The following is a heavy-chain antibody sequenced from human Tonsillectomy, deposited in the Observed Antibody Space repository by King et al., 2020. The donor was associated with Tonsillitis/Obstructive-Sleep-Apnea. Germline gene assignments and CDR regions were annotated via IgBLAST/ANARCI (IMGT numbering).Heavy chain of an antibody. V-gene: IGHV3-74*01. CDR3: ARGGDIVVVPAAMGGLDWFDP. CDR2: INSDGSST. CDR1: GFTFSSYW. D-gene: IGHD2-2*01. J-gene: IGHJ5*02. Sequence: VQLVESGGGLVQPGGSLRLSCAASGFTFSSYWMHWVRQAPGKGLVWVSRINSDGSSTSYADSVKGRFTISRDNAKNTLYLQMNSLRAEDTAVDYCARGGDIVVVPAAMGGLDWFDPWGQGTLVTVSS.